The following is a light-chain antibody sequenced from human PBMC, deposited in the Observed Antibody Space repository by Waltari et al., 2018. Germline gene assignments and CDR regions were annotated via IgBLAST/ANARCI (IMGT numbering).Light chain of an antibody. V-gene: IGLV2-14*01. Sequence: QSALTQPASVSGSPGQSITTSCTGTSSDVGYSNYVSWYQHLPGKVPIVLISEVSSRPSGVSNLFSACKFRSAASLTISGLSAEDEADYYCTSHTSSGTWVFGGGTKVTVL. J-gene: IGLJ3*02. CDR1: SSDVGYSNY. CDR3: TSHTSSGTWV. CDR2: EVS.